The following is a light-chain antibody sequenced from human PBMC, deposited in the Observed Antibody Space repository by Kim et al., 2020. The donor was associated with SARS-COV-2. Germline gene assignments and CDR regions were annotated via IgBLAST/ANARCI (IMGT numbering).Light chain of an antibody. Sequence: LSASVGDRVTITCQASQDISNYLNWYQQKPGKAPKLLIYDASNLETGVPSRFSGSGSGTDFTFTISSLQPEDIATYYCQQYDNLTFGGGTKLEI. J-gene: IGKJ4*01. CDR1: QDISNY. CDR3: QQYDNLT. V-gene: IGKV1-33*01. CDR2: DAS.